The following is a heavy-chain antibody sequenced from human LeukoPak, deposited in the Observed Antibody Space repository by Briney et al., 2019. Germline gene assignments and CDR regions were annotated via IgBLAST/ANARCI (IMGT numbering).Heavy chain of an antibody. J-gene: IGHJ4*02. D-gene: IGHD1-26*01. V-gene: IGHV3-7*01. Sequence: GGSLRLSCAASGFTFRNSWMAWVRQAPGKGLEWVANIKQDGSTKHYADSLKDRFTISRDNPKNLLYVQMNSLRADDTAVYYCARDTDGSLDYWGQGILVTVAP. CDR1: GFTFRNSW. CDR2: IKQDGSTK. CDR3: ARDTDGSLDY.